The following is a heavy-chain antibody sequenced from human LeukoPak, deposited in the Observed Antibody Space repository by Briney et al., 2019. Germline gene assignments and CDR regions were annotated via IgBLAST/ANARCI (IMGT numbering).Heavy chain of an antibody. CDR2: ISYDGSNK. V-gene: IGHV3-30*18. Sequence: GRSLRLSCAASGFTFSSYGMPWVRQAPGKGLEWVAVISYDGSNKYYADSVKGRFTISRDNSKNTLYLQMNSLRAEDTAVYYCAKGDDYYYYGMDVWGQGTTVTVSS. CDR1: GFTFSSYG. J-gene: IGHJ6*02. CDR3: AKGDDYYYYGMDV.